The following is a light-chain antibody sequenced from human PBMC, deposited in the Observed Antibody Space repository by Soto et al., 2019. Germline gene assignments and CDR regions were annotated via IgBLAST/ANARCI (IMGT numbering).Light chain of an antibody. J-gene: IGKJ2*01. Sequence: EIVLTQSPATLSLSPGEIATLSCRASQSVSSYLAWYQQKPGQAPRLLIYDASNRATGIPPRFSGSGSGTDFTRTTSCLEPEDFPVYYCHHHSNWPPYTFGQGTKLEIK. V-gene: IGKV3-11*01. CDR2: DAS. CDR1: QSVSSY. CDR3: HHHSNWPPYT.